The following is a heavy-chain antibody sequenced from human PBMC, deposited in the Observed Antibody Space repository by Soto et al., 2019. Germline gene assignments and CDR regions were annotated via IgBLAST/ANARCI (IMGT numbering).Heavy chain of an antibody. V-gene: IGHV4-59*01. CDR1: GGSISSYY. CDR3: ARVSTRAYFDY. CDR2: IYYSGST. Sequence: PSETLSLTCTVSGGSISSYYWSWIRQPPGKGLEWIGYIYYSGSTNYNPSLKSRVTISVDTSKNQFSLKLSSVTAADTAVYYCARVSTRAYFDYWGQGTLVTVSS. J-gene: IGHJ4*02.